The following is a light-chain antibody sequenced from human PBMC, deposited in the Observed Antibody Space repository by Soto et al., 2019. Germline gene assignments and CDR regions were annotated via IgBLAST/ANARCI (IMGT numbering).Light chain of an antibody. CDR1: QSVSSSY. V-gene: IGKV3-20*01. CDR3: QEYGSSPPAYT. Sequence: EIVLTQSPGTLSLSPGERATLSCRASQSVSSSYLAWYQQKPGQAPRLLIYGASSRATGIPERFSGSGSGTDFTLTISRLEPEDFAVYYCQEYGSSPPAYTFGQGTKLEIK. J-gene: IGKJ2*01. CDR2: GAS.